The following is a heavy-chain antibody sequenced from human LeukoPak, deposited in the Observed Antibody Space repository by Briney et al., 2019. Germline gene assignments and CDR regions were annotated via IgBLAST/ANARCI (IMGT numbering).Heavy chain of an antibody. CDR2: IGGGGEST. CDR3: AKYVSAKGPPYALDV. CDR1: GFTFSSYG. J-gene: IGHJ6*02. D-gene: IGHD2/OR15-2a*01. V-gene: IGHV3-23*01. Sequence: GGSLRLSCAASGFTFSSYGMSWVRQAPGKGLEWVSTIGGGGESTYYADSVKGRFTISRDNSKNTVYLQMNSLRAEDTAVYYCAKYVSAKGPPYALDVWGQGTTVTVSS.